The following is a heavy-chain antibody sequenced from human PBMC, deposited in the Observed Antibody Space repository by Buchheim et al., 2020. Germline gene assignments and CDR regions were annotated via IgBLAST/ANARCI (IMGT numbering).Heavy chain of an antibody. CDR2: MNPNSGNT. CDR1: GYTFTSDD. J-gene: IGHJ6*02. Sequence: QVQLVQTGAEVKKPGASVKVSCKASGYTFTSDDINWVRQATGQGLEWMGWMNPNSGNTGYAQKFQGRVTMTRNTSISTAYMELSSLRSEDTAVYYCARGGFGSSGWRYYYYYYGMDVWGQGTT. V-gene: IGHV1-8*01. D-gene: IGHD6-19*01. CDR3: ARGGFGSSGWRYYYYYYGMDV.